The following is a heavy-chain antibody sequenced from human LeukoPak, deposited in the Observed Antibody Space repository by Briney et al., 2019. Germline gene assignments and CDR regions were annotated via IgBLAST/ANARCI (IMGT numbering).Heavy chain of an antibody. V-gene: IGHV4-38-2*02. Sequence: SETLSLTCTVSGFSISSGHYWGWVRQPPGAGLEWIGSVYQSGTTYYNPSLKSRVTTSVDMSKNQFSLRLRPVTAADTAVYYCARDNRYCSGGSCYLVKDGWFDPWGQGTLVTVSS. CDR1: GFSISSGHY. CDR2: VYQSGTT. CDR3: ARDNRYCSGGSCYLVKDGWFDP. D-gene: IGHD2-15*01. J-gene: IGHJ5*02.